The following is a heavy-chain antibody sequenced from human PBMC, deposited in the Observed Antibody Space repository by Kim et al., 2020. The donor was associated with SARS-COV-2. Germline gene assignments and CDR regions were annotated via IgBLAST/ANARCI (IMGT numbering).Heavy chain of an antibody. CDR2: ST. J-gene: IGHJ4*02. V-gene: IGHV3-53*01. Sequence: STYYANSLKGRFTISRDNSKNTLYLQMNSLRAEDTAVYYCAGYHRGCSNYWGQGTLVTVSS. D-gene: IGHD5-18*01. CDR3: AGYHRGCSNY.